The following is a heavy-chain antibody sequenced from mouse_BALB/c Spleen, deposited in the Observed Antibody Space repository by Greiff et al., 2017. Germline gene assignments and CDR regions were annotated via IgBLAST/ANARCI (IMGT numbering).Heavy chain of an antibody. Sequence: DVHLVESGGGLVKPGGSLKLSCAASGFAFSSYDMSWVRQTPEKRLEWVAYISSGGGSTYYPDTVKGRFTISRDNAKNTLYLQMSSLKSEDTAMYYCARHGRDGYYDGFAYWGQGTLVTVSA. D-gene: IGHD2-3*01. V-gene: IGHV5-12-1*01. CDR1: GFAFSSYD. J-gene: IGHJ3*01. CDR2: ISSGGGST. CDR3: ARHGRDGYYDGFAY.